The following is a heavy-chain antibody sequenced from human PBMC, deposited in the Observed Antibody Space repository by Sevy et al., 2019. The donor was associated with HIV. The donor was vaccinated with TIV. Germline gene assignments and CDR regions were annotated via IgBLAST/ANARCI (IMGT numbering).Heavy chain of an antibody. D-gene: IGHD2-2*01. V-gene: IGHV1-18*01. CDR2: ISPYTGDT. CDR1: GYTFRSYG. J-gene: IGHJ4*02. Sequence: ASVKVSCRASGYTFRSYGISWVRQAPGQGLEWMGWISPYTGDTDLPQKVQGRVSMTSDTSTSTAYMELRSLRSDDTAVYYCARDKPQGVVVLPGAMWGGVDYWGQGTLVTVSS. CDR3: ARDKPQGVVVLPGAMWGGVDY.